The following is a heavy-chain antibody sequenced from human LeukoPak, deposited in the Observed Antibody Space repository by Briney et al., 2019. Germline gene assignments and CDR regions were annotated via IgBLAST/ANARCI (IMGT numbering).Heavy chain of an antibody. J-gene: IGHJ4*02. V-gene: IGHV3-9*01. D-gene: IGHD6-13*01. CDR3: AKDPTRDSSSPRWDFDY. Sequence: GRSLRLSCAASGFTFDDYAMHWVRQAPGKGLEWVSGISWNSGSIGYADSVKGRFTISRDNAKNSLYLQMNSLRAEDTALYYCAKDPTRDSSSPRWDFDYWGQGTLVTVSS. CDR1: GFTFDDYA. CDR2: ISWNSGSI.